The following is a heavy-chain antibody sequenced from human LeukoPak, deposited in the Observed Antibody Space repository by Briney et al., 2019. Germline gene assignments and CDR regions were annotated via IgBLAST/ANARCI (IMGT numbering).Heavy chain of an antibody. D-gene: IGHD3-10*01. CDR3: AIRPGSGRHMQAPFDY. CDR1: GFSFISYA. CDR2: ISGSGGSP. J-gene: IGHJ4*02. Sequence: GGSLSLSCAASGFSFISYAMSWVRQAPGKGGEGVSAISGSGGSPYSADSAKGRFPIYRANSKNTLYLQLNRLRAEDPAVFYFAIRPGSGRHMQAPFDYWGQGTLVTVSS. V-gene: IGHV3-23*01.